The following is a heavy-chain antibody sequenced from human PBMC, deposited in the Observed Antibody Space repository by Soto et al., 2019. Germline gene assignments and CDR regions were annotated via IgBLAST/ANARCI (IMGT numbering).Heavy chain of an antibody. CDR1: GGSFSGYY. V-gene: IGHV4-34*01. D-gene: IGHD3-16*01. J-gene: IGHJ6*02. CDR3: ARGIKIAYYYYYYGMDV. Sequence: SETLSLTCAVYGGSFSGYYWSWIRQPPGKGLEWIGEINHSGSTNYNPSLKSRVTISVDTSKNQFSLKLSSVTAADTAVYYCARGIKIAYYYYYYGMDVWGQGTTVTVSS. CDR2: INHSGST.